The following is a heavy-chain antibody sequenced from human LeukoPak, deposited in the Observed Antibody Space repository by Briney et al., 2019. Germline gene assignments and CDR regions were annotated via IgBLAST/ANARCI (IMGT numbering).Heavy chain of an antibody. V-gene: IGHV3-23*01. CDR2: ILGCGGST. CDR3: AKGATVSY. D-gene: IGHD4-11*01. CDR1: GFTFSIYA. J-gene: IGHJ4*02. Sequence: GESLSLSCAASGFTFSIYAVSWDRQPPGRVLGWVSAILGCGGSTNYADSMRGRFTISRDNCKNALYLQMNGRRAEDTAVYYCAKGATVSYWGQGTLVTVSS.